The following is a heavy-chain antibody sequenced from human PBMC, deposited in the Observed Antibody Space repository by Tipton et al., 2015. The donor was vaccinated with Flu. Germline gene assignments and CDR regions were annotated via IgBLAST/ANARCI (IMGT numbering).Heavy chain of an antibody. CDR2: ISHDGRRT. J-gene: IGHJ6*02. Sequence: SLRLSCAASGFTFSSTVMHWVRQAPGKGLEWAAIISHDGRRTYYADSVKGRFTVSRDNAKNSLYLQMNSLRGEDTALYYCAKADCSGGSCYPYYYYGVDVWGQGTTVTVSS. CDR3: AKADCSGGSCYPYYYYGVDV. D-gene: IGHD2-15*01. V-gene: IGHV3-30*18. CDR1: GFTFSSTV.